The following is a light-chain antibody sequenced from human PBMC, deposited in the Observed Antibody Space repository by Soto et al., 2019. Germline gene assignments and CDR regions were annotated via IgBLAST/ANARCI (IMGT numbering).Light chain of an antibody. CDR1: SSDAGSDNL. J-gene: IGLJ2*01. CDR2: EGS. Sequence: QSALTQPASVSGSPGQSITISCTGTSSDAGSDNLVSWYQQHPGKAPKLMIYEGSKRPSGVSNRFSGSKSGNTASLTISGLQAEDEADYYCCSYAGSSTAIFGGGTKLTVL. CDR3: CSYAGSSTAI. V-gene: IGLV2-23*01.